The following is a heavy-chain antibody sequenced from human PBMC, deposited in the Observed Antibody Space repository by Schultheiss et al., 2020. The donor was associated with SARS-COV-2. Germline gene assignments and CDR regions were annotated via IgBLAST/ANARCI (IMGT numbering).Heavy chain of an antibody. Sequence: ASVKVSCKASGYTFTSYAMHWVRQAPGQRLEWMGWSNPNSGGTNYAQKFQGRVTMTRDTSISTAYMELSRLRSDDTAVYYCARDQHSVRGVQGDYWGQGTLVTVSS. D-gene: IGHD3-10*01. J-gene: IGHJ4*02. CDR2: SNPNSGGT. CDR3: ARDQHSVRGVQGDY. CDR1: GYTFTSYA. V-gene: IGHV1-2*02.